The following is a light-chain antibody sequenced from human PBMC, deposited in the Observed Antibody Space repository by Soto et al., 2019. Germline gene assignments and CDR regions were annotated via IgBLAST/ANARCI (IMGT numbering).Light chain of an antibody. Sequence: EIVMTQSPATLSVSPGERATLSCWASQSVSSNLAWYQQKPGQAPRLLIYDASTRAAGVPARFSGSGSGTEFTLTISSLQSEDFAVYHCQQYHNWPSWTFGQGTKVDIK. CDR3: QQYHNWPSWT. CDR1: QSVSSN. J-gene: IGKJ1*01. CDR2: DAS. V-gene: IGKV3-15*01.